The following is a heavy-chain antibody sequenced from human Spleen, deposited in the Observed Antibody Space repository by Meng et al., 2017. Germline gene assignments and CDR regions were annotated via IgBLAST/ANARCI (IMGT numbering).Heavy chain of an antibody. CDR2: INHSGST. CDR1: GGSFSGYY. J-gene: IGHJ4*02. CDR3: ARVSTNYSNRSSHFDY. D-gene: IGHD4-11*01. V-gene: IGHV4-34*01. Sequence: QVQLQQWGAGLLKPSETLSLTCAVYGGSFSGYYWSCIRQPPGKGLEWIGEINHSGSTNYNPSLKSRVTISVDTSKNQFSLKLSSVTAADTAVYYCARVSTNYSNRSSHFDYWGQGTLVTVSS.